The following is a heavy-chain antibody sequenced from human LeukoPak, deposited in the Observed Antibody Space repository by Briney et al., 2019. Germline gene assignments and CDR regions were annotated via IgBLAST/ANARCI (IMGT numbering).Heavy chain of an antibody. D-gene: IGHD3-22*01. Sequence: GGSLRLSCAASGFTFSTYAMSWVRQAPGKGLEWVSGISGSGGSTYYADSVKGRFTISRGNFKDTVYLEMNRLRAEDTAVYYCAKEQIDYYDTSGDYYYFYGMDVWGQGTTVTVSS. CDR3: AKEQIDYYDTSGDYYYFYGMDV. V-gene: IGHV3-23*01. CDR2: ISGSGGST. J-gene: IGHJ6*02. CDR1: GFTFSTYA.